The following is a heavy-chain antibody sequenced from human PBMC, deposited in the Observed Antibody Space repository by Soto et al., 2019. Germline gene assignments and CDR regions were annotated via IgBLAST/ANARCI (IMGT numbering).Heavy chain of an antibody. Sequence: GESLKISVKGSGYSFTSYWIGWVRQMPGKGLEWMGIIYPGDSDTRYSPSFQGQVTISADKSISTAYLQWSSLKASDTAMYYCARGRVTIFGVVTPNWFDPWGQGTLVTVSS. V-gene: IGHV5-51*01. CDR3: ARGRVTIFGVVTPNWFDP. CDR1: GYSFTSYW. CDR2: IYPGDSDT. D-gene: IGHD3-3*01. J-gene: IGHJ5*02.